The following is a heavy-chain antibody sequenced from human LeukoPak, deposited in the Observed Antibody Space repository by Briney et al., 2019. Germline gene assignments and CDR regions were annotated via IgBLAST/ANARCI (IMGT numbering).Heavy chain of an antibody. V-gene: IGHV1-3*01. CDR2: INAGNGNT. Sequence: ASVKVSCKASGYTFTSYAMHWVRQAPGQRLEWMGWINAGNGNTKYSQKFQGRVTITRDTSASTAYMELSSLRSEDTAVYYCVRAVPAAIRLYYYYGMDVWGQGTTVTVSS. J-gene: IGHJ6*02. CDR1: GYTFTSYA. CDR3: VRAVPAAIRLYYYYGMDV. D-gene: IGHD2-2*02.